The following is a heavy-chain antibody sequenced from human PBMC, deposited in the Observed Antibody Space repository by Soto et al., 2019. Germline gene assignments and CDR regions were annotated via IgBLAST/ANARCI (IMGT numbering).Heavy chain of an antibody. V-gene: IGHV3-66*01. Sequence: GGSLRLSCAASGFTVSSNYMSWVRQAPGKGLEWVSVIYSGGSTYYADSVKGRFTISRDNSKNTLYLQMNSLRAEDTAVYYCARASSSIQHLLFDDWGQGTLVTVSS. D-gene: IGHD1-26*01. CDR2: IYSGGST. J-gene: IGHJ4*02. CDR1: GFTVSSNY. CDR3: ARASSSIQHLLFDD.